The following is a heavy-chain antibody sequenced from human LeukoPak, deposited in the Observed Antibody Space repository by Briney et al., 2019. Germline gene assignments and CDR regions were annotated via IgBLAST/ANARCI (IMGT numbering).Heavy chain of an antibody. V-gene: IGHV1-8*01. CDR1: GYTFTSYD. Sequence: ASVKVSCKASGYTFTSYDINWVRQAPGQGLEWMGWMNPNSGNTGYAQKFQGRVTMTRNTSISTAYMELSSLRSEDTAVHYCARVGRSGWYEYYFDYWGQGTLVTVSS. CDR2: MNPNSGNT. D-gene: IGHD6-19*01. J-gene: IGHJ4*02. CDR3: ARVGRSGWYEYYFDY.